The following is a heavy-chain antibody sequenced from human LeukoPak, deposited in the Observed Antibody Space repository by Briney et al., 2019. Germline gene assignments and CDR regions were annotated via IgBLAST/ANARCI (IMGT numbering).Heavy chain of an antibody. J-gene: IGHJ4*02. CDR1: GYSFTSYW. Sequence: GESLKISCKGSGYSFTSYWISWVRQMPGKGLEWMGRIDPSDSYTNYSPSFQGHVTISADKSISTAYLQWSSLKASDTAMYYCARDLAVAAKPDYWGQGTLVTVSS. CDR3: ARDLAVAAKPDY. CDR2: IDPSDSYT. V-gene: IGHV5-10-1*01. D-gene: IGHD6-19*01.